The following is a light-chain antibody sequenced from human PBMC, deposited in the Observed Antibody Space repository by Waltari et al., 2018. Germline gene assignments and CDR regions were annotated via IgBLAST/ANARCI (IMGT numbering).Light chain of an antibody. V-gene: IGKV3-11*01. CDR2: SAS. CDR1: QSVSNY. CDR3: QSRWNWRWT. Sequence: EIVLPQSPDTLSLPPGERATLSCRASQSVSNYLAWYQQKPGQAPRLLIYSASYRATGVPAKFRDRGFGVSFPFNIRSLAPEEFADVYCQSRWNWRWTFGQGAQVEHK. J-gene: IGKJ1*01.